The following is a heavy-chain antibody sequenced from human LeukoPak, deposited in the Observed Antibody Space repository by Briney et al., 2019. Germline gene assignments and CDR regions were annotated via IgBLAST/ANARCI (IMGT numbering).Heavy chain of an antibody. CDR1: GGSISSSSYY. D-gene: IGHD1-14*01. V-gene: IGHV4-39*07. CDR2: IYYSGST. CDR3: ATERTVRYFDP. Sequence: SETLSLTCTVSGGSISSSSYYWGWIRQPPGKGLEWIGSIYYSGSTYYNPSLKSRVTISVDTSKNQFSLKLSSVTAADTAVYYCATERTVRYFDPWGQGTLVTVSS. J-gene: IGHJ5*02.